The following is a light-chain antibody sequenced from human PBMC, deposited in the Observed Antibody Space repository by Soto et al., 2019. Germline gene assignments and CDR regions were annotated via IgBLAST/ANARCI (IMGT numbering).Light chain of an antibody. Sequence: QSVLTQPPSVSGAPGQRVTISCTGSSSNIGAGYDVHWYQQLPGTAPKLLISGNSTRPSGVPDRFSGSKSGTSASLAITGLQAEDEADYYCQSYDSSLSKVFGTGTKLTVL. CDR1: SSNIGAGYD. CDR2: GNS. V-gene: IGLV1-40*01. J-gene: IGLJ1*01. CDR3: QSYDSSLSKV.